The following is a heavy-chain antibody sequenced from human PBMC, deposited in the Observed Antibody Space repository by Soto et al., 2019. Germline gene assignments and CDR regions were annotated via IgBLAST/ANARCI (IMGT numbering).Heavy chain of an antibody. CDR2: IYYSGST. D-gene: IGHD3-22*01. V-gene: IGHV4-59*12. J-gene: IGHJ4*02. CDR3: AREYYFDNGGYFDC. Sequence: SETLSLTCSVSGGSITSYYWSWIRQPPGKGLEWIAYIYYSGSTSYNPSLKSRVSISLDTSKNQFSLKLSSVTAADTAVYYCAREYYFDNGGYFDCWGQGTLVTVSS. CDR1: GGSITSYY.